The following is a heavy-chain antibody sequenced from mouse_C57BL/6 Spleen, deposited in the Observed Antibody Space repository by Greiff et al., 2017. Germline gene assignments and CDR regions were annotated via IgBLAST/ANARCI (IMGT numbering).Heavy chain of an antibody. Sequence: QVHVKQPGAELVKPGASVKLSCKASGYTFTSYWMHWVKQRPGRGLEWIGRIDPNSGGTKYNEKFKSKATLTVDKPSSTAYMQLSSLTSEDSAVYYCARSDYGRSYYFDYWGQGTTLTVSS. V-gene: IGHV1-72*01. CDR1: GYTFTSYW. J-gene: IGHJ2*01. CDR3: ARSDYGRSYYFDY. D-gene: IGHD1-1*01. CDR2: IDPNSGGT.